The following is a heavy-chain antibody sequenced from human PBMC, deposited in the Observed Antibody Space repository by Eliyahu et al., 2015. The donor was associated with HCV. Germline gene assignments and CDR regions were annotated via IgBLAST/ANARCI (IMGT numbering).Heavy chain of an antibody. V-gene: IGHV4-59*01. CDR2: VYSTGST. D-gene: IGHD5-24*01. J-gene: IGHJ4*02. Sequence: VQLQESGPGLVKPSETLSXXCPVXGGSIXSXYWXWIRXPPGKGLEWIGYVYSTGSTNYNPSLKSRVTISLDTSKNQFALKLSSMTAADTAVYYCARSARMGGFDYWGQGTLVTVSS. CDR3: ARSARMGGFDY. CDR1: GGSIXSXY.